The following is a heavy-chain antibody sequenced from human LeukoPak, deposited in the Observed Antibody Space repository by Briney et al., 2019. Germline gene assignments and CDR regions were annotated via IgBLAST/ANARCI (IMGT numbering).Heavy chain of an antibody. CDR1: GFTFTNAW. D-gene: IGHD3-16*02. CDR3: TTEDYDYVWGSYRHDY. Sequence: GGSLRLSCAASGFTFTNAWTSWVRQAPGKGLEWVGRIRSKTDGGTTDYAAPVKGRFTISRDDSKNTLYLQMNSLKTEDTAVYYCTTEDYDYVWGSYRHDYWGQGTLVTVSS. V-gene: IGHV3-15*01. CDR2: IRSKTDGGTT. J-gene: IGHJ4*02.